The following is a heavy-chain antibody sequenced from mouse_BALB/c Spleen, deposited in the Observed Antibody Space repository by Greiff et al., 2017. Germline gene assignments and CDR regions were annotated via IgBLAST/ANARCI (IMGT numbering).Heavy chain of an antibody. Sequence: VKLMESGPDLVAPSQSLSITCTVSGFSLTSYGVHWVRQPPGKGLEWLVVIWSDGSTTYNSALKSRLSISKDNSKSQVFLKMNSLQTDDTAMYYCARAYYGNYYYAMDYWGQGTSVTVSS. CDR3: ARAYYGNYYYAMDY. CDR2: IWSDGST. D-gene: IGHD2-10*01. J-gene: IGHJ4*01. CDR1: GFSLTSYG. V-gene: IGHV2-6-2*01.